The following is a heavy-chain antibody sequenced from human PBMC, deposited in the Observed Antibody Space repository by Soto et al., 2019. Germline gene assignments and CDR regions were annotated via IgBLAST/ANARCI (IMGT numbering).Heavy chain of an antibody. J-gene: IGHJ4*02. Sequence: SETLSLTCAVSGGSISSGGYSWSWIRQPPGKGLEWIGYIYHSGSTYYNPSLKSRVTISVDRSKNQFSLKLSSVTAADTAVYYCARLNDYGDYVDYWGQGTLVTVSS. V-gene: IGHV4-30-2*01. CDR3: ARLNDYGDYVDY. CDR2: IYHSGST. CDR1: GGSISSGGYS. D-gene: IGHD4-17*01.